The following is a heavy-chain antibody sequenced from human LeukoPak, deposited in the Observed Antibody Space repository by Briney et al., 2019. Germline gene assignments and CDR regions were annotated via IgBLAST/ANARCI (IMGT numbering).Heavy chain of an antibody. D-gene: IGHD3-10*01. CDR1: GGSFSGYY. Sequence: PSETLSLTCAVYGGSFSGYYWSWIRQPPGKGLEWIGEINHSGSTNYNPSLKSRVTISVDTSKNQFSLKLSSVTAADTAAYYCARGTAAYYGSGSYNYWGQGTLVTVSS. J-gene: IGHJ4*02. V-gene: IGHV4-34*01. CDR3: ARGTAAYYGSGSYNY. CDR2: INHSGST.